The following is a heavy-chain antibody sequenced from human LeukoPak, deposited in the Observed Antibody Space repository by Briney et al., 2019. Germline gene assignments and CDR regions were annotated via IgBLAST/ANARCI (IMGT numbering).Heavy chain of an antibody. J-gene: IGHJ5*02. CDR1: GYTFTSYG. V-gene: IGHV1-18*01. Sequence: ASVKVSCTASGYTFTSYGISWVRQAPGQGLEWMGWISAYNGNTNYAQKLQGRVTMTTDTSTSTAYIELRSLRSDDTAVYYCAREEGYCSGGSCYSWFDPWGQGTLVTVSS. CDR3: AREEGYCSGGSCYSWFDP. CDR2: ISAYNGNT. D-gene: IGHD2-15*01.